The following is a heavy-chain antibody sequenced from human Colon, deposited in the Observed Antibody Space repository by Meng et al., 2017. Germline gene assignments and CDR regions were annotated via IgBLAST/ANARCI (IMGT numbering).Heavy chain of an antibody. CDR3: AIGPWELDY. D-gene: IGHD1-26*01. Sequence: QGPLQESGPGLLSPSEPLALPCTVSGGSVSRGSHYWSWIRPPPGKGLEFIAYVDYSGNTNYHPSLKGRVTTSIDMSKSQFSLKVSSVTAADTAVYYCAIGPWELDYWGQGLLVTVSS. V-gene: IGHV4-61*01. CDR1: GGSVSRGSHY. J-gene: IGHJ4*02. CDR2: VDYSGNT.